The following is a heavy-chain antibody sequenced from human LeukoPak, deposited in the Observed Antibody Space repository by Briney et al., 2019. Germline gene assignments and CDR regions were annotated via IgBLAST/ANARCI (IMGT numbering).Heavy chain of an antibody. CDR2: INPNSGGT. Sequence: SVKVSCKASGYTFTCYYMHWVRQAPGQGLEWMGWINPNSGGTNYAQKFQGRVTMTRDTSISTAYMELSRLRSDDTAVYYCARDGTDDSSGYYYGIQYYFDYWGQGTLVTVSS. J-gene: IGHJ4*02. CDR1: GYTFTCYY. V-gene: IGHV1-2*02. D-gene: IGHD3-22*01. CDR3: ARDGTDDSSGYYYGIQYYFDY.